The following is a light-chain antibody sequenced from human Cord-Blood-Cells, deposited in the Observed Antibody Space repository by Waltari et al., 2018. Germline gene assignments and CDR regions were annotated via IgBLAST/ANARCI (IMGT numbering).Light chain of an antibody. Sequence: DIAMTQSPASLPVPLGETASINCKPSQRVLHSANNKNYLAWYQQKPGQPPKLLIYWASTREHEGLDRCSGGVAWTGVTLTISSLQAEDVGVYFCQHYYSPPSTFGQGSTLEI. CDR2: WAS. CDR1: QRVLHSANNKNY. V-gene: IGKV4-1*01. J-gene: IGKJ1*01. CDR3: QHYYSPPST.